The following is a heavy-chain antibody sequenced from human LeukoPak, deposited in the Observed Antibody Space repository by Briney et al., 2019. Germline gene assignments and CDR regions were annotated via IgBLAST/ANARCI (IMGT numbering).Heavy chain of an antibody. V-gene: IGHV3-48*03. CDR2: ISRSGSTI. CDR1: GFTFSSYE. J-gene: IGHJ4*02. D-gene: IGHD1-26*01. Sequence: PGGPLRLSGAASGFTFSSYEMNWVRRSPGKGLEWVSYISRSGSTIYYADSVKGRFTISRDNAKNSLYLQMNSLRAEDTAVYYCARVWGSYLDYWGQGTLVTVSS. CDR3: ARVWGSYLDY.